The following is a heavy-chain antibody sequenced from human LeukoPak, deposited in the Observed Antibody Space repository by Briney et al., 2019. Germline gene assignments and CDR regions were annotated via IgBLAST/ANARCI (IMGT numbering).Heavy chain of an antibody. CDR2: IRPEFYSGTI. D-gene: IGHD3-9*01. Sequence: PGQSLRLSCSMSGFKFADYVISWIRQAPGKGLECLTLIRPEFYSGTIEYAASVKGRFTVSRDDSKSVAYLQMNSLKAEDTAFYYCARGKYFDPELGPTFFDYWGQGVLVTVSS. CDR3: ARGKYFDPELGPTFFDY. CDR1: GFKFADYV. J-gene: IGHJ4*02. V-gene: IGHV3-49*03.